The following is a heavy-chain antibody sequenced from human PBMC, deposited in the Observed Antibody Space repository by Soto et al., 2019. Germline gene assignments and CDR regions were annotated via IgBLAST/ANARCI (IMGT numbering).Heavy chain of an antibody. Sequence: GGSLRLSCAASGFTFSSYAMSWVRQAPGKGLEWVSAISGSGGSTYYADSVKGRFTISRDNSKNTLYLQMNGLRAEDTAVYYCAKDAGRGYSGYGPFDYWGQGTLVTVSS. V-gene: IGHV3-23*01. CDR2: ISGSGGST. J-gene: IGHJ4*02. D-gene: IGHD5-12*01. CDR1: GFTFSSYA. CDR3: AKDAGRGYSGYGPFDY.